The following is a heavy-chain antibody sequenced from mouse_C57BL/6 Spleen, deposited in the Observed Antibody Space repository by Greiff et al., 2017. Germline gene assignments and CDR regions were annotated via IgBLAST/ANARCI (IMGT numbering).Heavy chain of an antibody. Sequence: QVQLQQPGAELVKPGASVKMSCKASGYTFTSYWITWVKQRPGQGLEWIGDIYPGSGSTNYNEKFKSKATLTVDTSSSTAYMQLSSLTSEDSAVYYCARSLDGYFSFACWGQGTLVTVSA. CDR3: ARSLDGYFSFAC. J-gene: IGHJ3*01. CDR1: GYTFTSYW. CDR2: IYPGSGST. V-gene: IGHV1-55*01. D-gene: IGHD2-3*01.